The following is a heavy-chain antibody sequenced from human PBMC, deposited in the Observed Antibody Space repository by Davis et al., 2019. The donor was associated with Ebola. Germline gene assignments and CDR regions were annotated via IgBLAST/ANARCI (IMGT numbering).Heavy chain of an antibody. J-gene: IGHJ5*02. Sequence: ASLLITCCAAGYIFTGCYRHCVPHAPGQEVEWRGINNPSGDSTSYAQTFQCRLNVTRDTSTVTVYMELTSLTSDDTAVSYCAVDYGGQVNWFDPWGQGTLVTVSS. CDR2: NNPSGDST. V-gene: IGHV1-46*01. D-gene: IGHD4-23*01. CDR1: GYIFTGCY. CDR3: AVDYGGQVNWFDP.